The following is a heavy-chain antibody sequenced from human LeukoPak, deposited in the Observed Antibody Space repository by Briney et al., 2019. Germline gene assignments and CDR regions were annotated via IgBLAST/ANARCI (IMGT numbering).Heavy chain of an antibody. D-gene: IGHD3-10*02. J-gene: IGHJ4*02. CDR2: INPNSGGT. CDR3: ARDKMLF. CDR1: GYGFTGYC. Sequence: ASVKVSCKASGYGFTGYCMHWVRLAPGQGHGWMGWINPNSGGTNYAQKYQGRVTMTRDRSISTAYMGLSRLRSDDTAVYYCARDKMLFWGQGTLVTVSS. V-gene: IGHV1-2*02.